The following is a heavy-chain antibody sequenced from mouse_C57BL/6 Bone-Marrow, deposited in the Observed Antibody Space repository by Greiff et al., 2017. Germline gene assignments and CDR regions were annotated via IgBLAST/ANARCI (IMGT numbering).Heavy chain of an antibody. J-gene: IGHJ2*01. D-gene: IGHD2-1*01. CDR2: IDPSDSYT. CDR1: GYTFTSYW. Sequence: QVQLQQPGAELVRPGTSVKLSCKASGYTFTSYWMHWVKQRPGQGLEWIGVIDPSDSYTNYNQQFKGKATLTVDTSSSTAYMQLSSLTSEDSAVYYCARSFYYGRDYWGQGTTLTVSS. CDR3: ARSFYYGRDY. V-gene: IGHV1-59*01.